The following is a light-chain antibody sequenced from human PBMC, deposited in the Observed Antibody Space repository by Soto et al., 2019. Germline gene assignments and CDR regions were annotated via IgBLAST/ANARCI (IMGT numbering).Light chain of an antibody. CDR2: END. Sequence: QSVLTQPPSVSAAPGQKVTISCSGSNSNIGNNYVSWYQQFPGEAPKLLIYENDKRPSGIPDRVSGSKSGTSATLGITGLQTGDEADYYCGTWDSSLSAGLFGGGTKLTVL. J-gene: IGLJ2*01. CDR1: NSNIGNNY. CDR3: GTWDSSLSAGL. V-gene: IGLV1-51*02.